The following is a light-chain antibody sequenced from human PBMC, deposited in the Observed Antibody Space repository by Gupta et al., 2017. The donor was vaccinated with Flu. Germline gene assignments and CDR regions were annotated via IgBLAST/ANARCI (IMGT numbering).Light chain of an antibody. CDR2: AAS. CDR3: QQNNSPPEYS. V-gene: IGKV1-39*01. Sequence: DIQMTQSPSSLSASVGDRVTITCRASQSISNYVNWYQQKPEKAPKLLNDAASSLQGGVPSRFSGSGSRTDFTLTISSLQAEDFANYSGQQNNSPPEYSFGQGTKLEIK. J-gene: IGKJ2*03. CDR1: QSISNY.